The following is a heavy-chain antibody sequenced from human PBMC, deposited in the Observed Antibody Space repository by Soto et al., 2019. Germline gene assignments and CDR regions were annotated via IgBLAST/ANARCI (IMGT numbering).Heavy chain of an antibody. V-gene: IGHV4-31*11. CDR2: IYYSGST. Sequence: LSLGCAVCGGSVRSGGDDGCWIRQHPGKGLEWIGYIYYSGSTYYNPSLKSRVTISVDTSKNQFSLKLSSVTAADTAVYYCARESVEQSNWFDPWGQGTLVTVSS. J-gene: IGHJ5*02. CDR3: ARESVEQSNWFDP. D-gene: IGHD6-19*01. CDR1: GGSVRSGGDD.